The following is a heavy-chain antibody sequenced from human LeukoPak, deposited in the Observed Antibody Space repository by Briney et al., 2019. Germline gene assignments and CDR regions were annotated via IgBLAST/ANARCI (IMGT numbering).Heavy chain of an antibody. J-gene: IGHJ6*02. V-gene: IGHV3-74*01. D-gene: IGHD3-9*01. CDR2: INEDGSTT. CDR3: ARGGILTGYYYYYGMDV. Sequence: GGSLRLSCAASGFTFSSNWMHWVRQAPGKGLVWVSRINEDGSTTNYADSVKGRFTISRDNAKNSLYLQMNSLRAEDTAVYYCARGGILTGYYYYYGMDVWGQGTTVTVSS. CDR1: GFTFSSNW.